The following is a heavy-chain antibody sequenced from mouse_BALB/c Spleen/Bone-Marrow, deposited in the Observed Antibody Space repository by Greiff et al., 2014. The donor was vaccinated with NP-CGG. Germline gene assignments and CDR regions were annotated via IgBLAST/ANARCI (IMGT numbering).Heavy chain of an antibody. CDR1: GFTFSSYG. J-gene: IGHJ1*01. CDR2: ISGGGSYT. CDR3: ARSFGSSYWYFDV. D-gene: IGHD1-1*01. Sequence: EVNVVESGGGLVKPGGSLKLSCAASGFTFSSYGMSWVRQTPEKRLEWVATISGGGSYTYFSDSVKGRFTISRDNAKNNLNLQMSSLRYEDTALYYGARSFGSSYWYFDVWGAGTTVTVSS. V-gene: IGHV5-9-2*01.